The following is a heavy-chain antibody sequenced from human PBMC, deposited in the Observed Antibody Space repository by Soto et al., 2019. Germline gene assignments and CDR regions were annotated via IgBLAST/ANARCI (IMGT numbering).Heavy chain of an antibody. CDR3: ARDDGLSSTNVKAFDI. CDR2: VSGTGRTT. CDR1: GFAFSAYA. Sequence: PGGSLRLSCAASGFAFSAYAMNWVRHTPGKGLEWVSSVSGTGRTTYHADSVKGRFTMSRDNAKKLLYLQMDSLRAEDTAVYYCARDDGLSSTNVKAFDIWGQGTKVTVSS. V-gene: IGHV3-23*01. J-gene: IGHJ3*02. D-gene: IGHD2-2*01.